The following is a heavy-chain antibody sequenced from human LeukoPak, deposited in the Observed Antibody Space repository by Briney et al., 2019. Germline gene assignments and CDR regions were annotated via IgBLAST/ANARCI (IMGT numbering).Heavy chain of an antibody. CDR2: ISDDSSFT. V-gene: IGHV3-23*01. CDR3: AKGRCSGVGCDSFHS. CDR1: GFTFSTYA. J-gene: IGHJ4*02. Sequence: AGGSLRLSCAASGFTFSTYAMSWVRQAPGKGLECISTISDDSSFTHYADSVKDRSAISRDDSKNTLYLQMNNLKVEDTAVYYCAKGRCSGVGCDSFHSWGQGALVTVSS. D-gene: IGHD2-15*01.